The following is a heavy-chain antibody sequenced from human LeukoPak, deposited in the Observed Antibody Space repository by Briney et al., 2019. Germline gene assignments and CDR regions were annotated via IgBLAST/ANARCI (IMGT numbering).Heavy chain of an antibody. CDR2: ISAYNGNT. CDR1: GGTFSSYA. V-gene: IGHV1-18*01. D-gene: IGHD5-24*01. Sequence: ASVKVSCKASGGTFSSYAISWVRQAPGQGLEWMGWISAYNGNTNYAQKLQGRVTMTTDTSTSTAYMELRSLRSDDTAVYYCARCRDGYNSGPDYWGQGTLVTVSS. J-gene: IGHJ4*02. CDR3: ARCRDGYNSGPDY.